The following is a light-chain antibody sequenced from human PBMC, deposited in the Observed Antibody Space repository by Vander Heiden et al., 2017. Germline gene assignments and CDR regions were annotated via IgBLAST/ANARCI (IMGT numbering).Light chain of an antibody. J-gene: IGKJ2*01. V-gene: IGKV4-1*01. CDR1: QSVLYSSNNKNY. Sequence: DTVMTQSPDSLAVSLGERATINCKSSQSVLYSSNNKNYLAWYQQKPGQPPKLLIYWASTRESGVPERFSGSGSGTDFTLTISSLQAEDVAVYYCQQYYSTPHAFGQGTKLEIK. CDR2: WAS. CDR3: QQYYSTPHA.